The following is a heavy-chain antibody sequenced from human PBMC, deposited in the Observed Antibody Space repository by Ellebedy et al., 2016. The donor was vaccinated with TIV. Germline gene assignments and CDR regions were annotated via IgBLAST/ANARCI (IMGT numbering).Heavy chain of an antibody. D-gene: IGHD4-17*01. V-gene: IGHV1-18*04. Sequence: AASVKVSCKASGYTLTNYGISWVRQAPGQGLEWMGWISGYNGNTYSAQKLQGRVTMTTDTSTSTAYMELRSLISDDTAVYYCARFVDGDYEDYWGQGALVTVSS. CDR3: ARFVDGDYEDY. CDR1: GYTLTNYG. J-gene: IGHJ4*02. CDR2: ISGYNGNT.